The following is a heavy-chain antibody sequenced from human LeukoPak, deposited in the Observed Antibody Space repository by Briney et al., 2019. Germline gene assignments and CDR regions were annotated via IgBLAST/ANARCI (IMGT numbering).Heavy chain of an antibody. D-gene: IGHD6-13*01. CDR3: ARDPIIAAAGKNYYYGMDV. CDR2: IYYSGST. Sequence: SQTLSLTCTVSGGSISSGGYYWSWLRQHPGTGLEWIGYIYYSGSTYYNPSLKSRVTISVDTSKNQFSLKLSSVTAADTAVYYCARDPIIAAAGKNYYYGMDVWGQGTTVTVSS. V-gene: IGHV4-31*03. J-gene: IGHJ6*02. CDR1: GGSISSGGYY.